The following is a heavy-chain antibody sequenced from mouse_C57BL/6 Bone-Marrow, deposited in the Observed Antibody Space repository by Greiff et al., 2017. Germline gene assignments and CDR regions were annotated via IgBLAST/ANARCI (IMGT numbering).Heavy chain of an antibody. CDR2: ISSGGDYI. Sequence: EVQLVESGEGLVKPGGSLKLSCAASGFTFSSYAMSWVRQTPEKRLEWVAYISSGGDYIYYADPVKGRFTISRDNARNPLYLQMSSLKSEDTAMYYCTREGGYDGSTYYFDYWGQGTTLTVSS. D-gene: IGHD2-3*01. V-gene: IGHV5-9-1*02. CDR1: GFTFSSYA. J-gene: IGHJ2*01. CDR3: TREGGYDGSTYYFDY.